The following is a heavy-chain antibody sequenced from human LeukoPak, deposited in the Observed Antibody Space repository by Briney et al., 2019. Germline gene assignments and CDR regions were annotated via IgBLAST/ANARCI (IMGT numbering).Heavy chain of an antibody. V-gene: IGHV3-23*01. Sequence: GGSLRLSCAASGFTFSSYAMSWVRQAPGKGLEWVSAISCSGGSTYYADSVKGRFTISRDNSKNTLYLQMNSLRAEDTAVYYCAKTTAKGIAVAGSGYYFDYWGQGTLVTVSS. D-gene: IGHD6-19*01. CDR2: ISCSGGST. J-gene: IGHJ4*02. CDR3: AKTTAKGIAVAGSGYYFDY. CDR1: GFTFSSYA.